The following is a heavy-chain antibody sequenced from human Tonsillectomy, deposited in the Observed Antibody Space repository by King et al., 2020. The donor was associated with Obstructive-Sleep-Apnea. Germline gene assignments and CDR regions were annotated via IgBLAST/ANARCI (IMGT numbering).Heavy chain of an antibody. V-gene: IGHV3-30*04. CDR2: ISYDGSNK. CDR3: ACSSVLRYFDRLSMPPFYFDY. D-gene: IGHD3-9*01. Sequence: QLVQSGGGVVQPGRSLRLSCAASGFTFSSYAMHWVRQAPGKGLEWVAVISYDGSNKYYADSVKGRFTFSRDNSKNMLYLQMNSLRAEDTAVNYCACSSVLRYFDRLSMPPFYFDYWGQGTLVTVSS. J-gene: IGHJ4*02. CDR1: GFTFSSYA.